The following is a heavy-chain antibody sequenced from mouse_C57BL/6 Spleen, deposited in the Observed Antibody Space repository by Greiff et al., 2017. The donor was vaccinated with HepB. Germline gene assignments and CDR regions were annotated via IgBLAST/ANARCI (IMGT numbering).Heavy chain of an antibody. V-gene: IGHV1-26*01. CDR2: INPNNGGT. D-gene: IGHD1-1*01. CDR1: GYTFTDYY. J-gene: IGHJ2*01. Sequence: VQLKQSGPELVKPGASVKISCKASGYTFTDYYMNWVKQSHGKSLEWIGDINPNNGGTSYNQKFKGKATLTVDKSSSTAYMELRSLTSEDSAVYYCARFYDPYFDYWGQGTTLTVSS. CDR3: ARFYDPYFDY.